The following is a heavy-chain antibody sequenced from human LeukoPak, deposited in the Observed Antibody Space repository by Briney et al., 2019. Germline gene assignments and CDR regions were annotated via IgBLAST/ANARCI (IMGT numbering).Heavy chain of an antibody. D-gene: IGHD3-10*01. CDR2: ISSSSSYI. Sequence: PGGSLRLSCAASGFTFSSYSMNWVRQAPGKGLEWVSSISSSSSYIYYADSVKGRFTISRDNAKNSLYLQMNSLRAEDTAVYYCARGRGFVTPFDHWGQGTLVTVSS. CDR3: ARGRGFVTPFDH. CDR1: GFTFSSYS. J-gene: IGHJ4*02. V-gene: IGHV3-21*01.